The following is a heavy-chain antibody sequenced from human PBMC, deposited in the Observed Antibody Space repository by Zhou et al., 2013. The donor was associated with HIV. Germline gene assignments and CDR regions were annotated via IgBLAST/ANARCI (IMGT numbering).Heavy chain of an antibody. V-gene: IGHV1-69*01. D-gene: IGHD4-17*01. CDR3: ARSAFYGDQDYHYSDVMDV. J-gene: IGHJ6*01. Sequence: QVQLVQSGAEVKKPGASVKVSCKASGYTFTGYYMHWVRQAPGHGLECMGWIIPMFGTVNYTQKFQGRVTITADESTKTAYTELSSLRSEDTAIYYCARSAFYGDQDYHYSDVMDVWGQGTTVIVSS. CDR2: IIPMFGTV. CDR1: GYTFTGYY.